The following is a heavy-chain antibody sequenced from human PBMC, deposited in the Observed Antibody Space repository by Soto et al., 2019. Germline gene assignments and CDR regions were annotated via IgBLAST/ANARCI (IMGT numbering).Heavy chain of an antibody. CDR3: VKQRGSAKTYYFTMDV. J-gene: IGHJ6*02. V-gene: IGHV3-23*01. CDR1: GFSFNTYA. CDR2: INYSGRTT. Sequence: EVQLLESGGGLVQPGGSLRLSCETSGFSFNTYAMTWVRQAPGMGLEWVAVINYSGRTTFHAQSVKGRFTISRDTARNTVFLQMDSLRAEDTAVYYCVKQRGSAKTYYFTMDVWGLGTTVIVSS. D-gene: IGHD3-10*01.